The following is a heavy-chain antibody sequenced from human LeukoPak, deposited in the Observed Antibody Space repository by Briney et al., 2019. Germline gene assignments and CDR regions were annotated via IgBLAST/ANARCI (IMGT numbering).Heavy chain of an antibody. V-gene: IGHV1-18*04. D-gene: IGHD2-2*01. CDR3: ARAGRSSTSAYDDY. Sequence: ASVKVSCKASGYTFTSYGISWVQQAPGQGLEWMGWISAYNGNTNYAQKLQGRVTMTTDTSTSTAYMELRSLRSDDTAVYYCARAGRSSTSAYDDYWGQGTLVTVSS. J-gene: IGHJ4*02. CDR1: GYTFTSYG. CDR2: ISAYNGNT.